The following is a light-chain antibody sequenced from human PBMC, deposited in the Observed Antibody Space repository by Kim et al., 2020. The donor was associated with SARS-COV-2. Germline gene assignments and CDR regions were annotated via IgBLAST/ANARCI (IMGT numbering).Light chain of an antibody. CDR3: LQHSTYPFT. Sequence: ATVGEGGTIACRPGQDISNSLCWYQQHPGRAPKSLIYGASSLQSGVPSRLSGSGCGTEFTISISSVQLEDFATYFCLQHSTYPFTFGQGTRLEIK. CDR2: GAS. CDR1: QDISNS. V-gene: IGKV1-17*01. J-gene: IGKJ5*01.